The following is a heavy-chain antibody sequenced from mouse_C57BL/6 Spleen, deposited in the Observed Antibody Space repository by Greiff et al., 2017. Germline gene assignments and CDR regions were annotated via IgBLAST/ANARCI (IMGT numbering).Heavy chain of an antibody. CDR2: IDPETGGT. V-gene: IGHV1-15*01. CDR3: TRRGFITTVVATVDY. J-gene: IGHJ2*01. Sequence: VQLQQSGAELVRPGASVTLSCKASGYTFTDYEMHWVKQTPVHGLEWIGAIDPETGGTAYNQKFKGKAILTADKSSSTAYMELRSLTSEDSAVYYCTRRGFITTVVATVDYWGQGTTLTVSS. D-gene: IGHD1-1*01. CDR1: GYTFTDYE.